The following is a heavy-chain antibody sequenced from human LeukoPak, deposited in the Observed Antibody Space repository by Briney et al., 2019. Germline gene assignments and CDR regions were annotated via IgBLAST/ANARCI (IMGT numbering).Heavy chain of an antibody. CDR1: GFTFSTFG. Sequence: GGSLRLSCVASGFTFSTFGMSWVRQAPGKGLEWVSSISDTGGYTYYADSMKGRFTISRDNSKNTLYLQMNSLRPEDTAVYFCARDRHVPGLYYYYMDVWGKGTTVTVSS. D-gene: IGHD6-6*01. CDR3: ARDRHVPGLYYYYMDV. CDR2: ISDTGGYT. V-gene: IGHV3-23*01. J-gene: IGHJ6*03.